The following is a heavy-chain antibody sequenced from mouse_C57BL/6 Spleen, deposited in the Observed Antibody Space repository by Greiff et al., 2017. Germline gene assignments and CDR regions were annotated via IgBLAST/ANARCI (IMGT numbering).Heavy chain of an antibody. CDR3: ARGGRLRRGGRFAY. D-gene: IGHD2-4*01. J-gene: IGHJ3*01. V-gene: IGHV1-9*01. CDR1: GYTFTGYW. CDR2: ILPGSGST. Sequence: QVQLKQSGAELMKPGASVKLSCKATGYTFTGYWIEWVKQRPGHGLEWIGEILPGSGSTNYNEKFKGKATFTADTSSNTAYMQLSSLTTEDSAIYYCARGGRLRRGGRFAYWGQGTLVTVSA.